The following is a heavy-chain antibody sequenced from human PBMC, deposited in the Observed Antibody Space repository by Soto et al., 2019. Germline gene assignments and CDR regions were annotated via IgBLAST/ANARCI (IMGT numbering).Heavy chain of an antibody. CDR3: ARRSPSWAFDI. V-gene: IGHV3-23*01. CDR2: ISGSGSST. CDR1: GFTFSNYA. J-gene: IGHJ3*02. D-gene: IGHD2-15*01. Sequence: EVQLLESGGGLVQPGGSLRLSCAASGFTFSNYAMNWVRQAPGKGLEWVSVISGSGSSTYYVDSVKGRFSISRDHSKNTLYLQMSSLRADDTAVYYCARRSPSWAFDIWGQGTMVTVSS.